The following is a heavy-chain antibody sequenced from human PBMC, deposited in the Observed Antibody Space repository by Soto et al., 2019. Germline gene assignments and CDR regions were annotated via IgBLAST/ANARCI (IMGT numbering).Heavy chain of an antibody. CDR1: GGSISSYY. D-gene: IGHD4-17*01. V-gene: IGHV4-59*08. CDR3: ARGVGYGDYLDY. CDR2: IYYSGST. Sequence: PSETLSLTCTVSGGSISSYYWSWIRQPPGKGLEWIGYIYYSGSTNYDPSLKSRVTISVDTSKNQFSLKLSSVTAADTAVYYCARGVGYGDYLDYWGQGTLVTVSS. J-gene: IGHJ4*02.